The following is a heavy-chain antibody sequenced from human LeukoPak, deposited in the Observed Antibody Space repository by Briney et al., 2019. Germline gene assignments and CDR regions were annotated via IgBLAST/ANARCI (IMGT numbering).Heavy chain of an antibody. CDR3: ARDICSSTSWHNFDY. Sequence: GGSLRLSCAASGFTFSSYWMSWVRQAPGKGLEWVANIKQDGSEKYYVDSVKGRFTISRDNAKNPLYLQMNSLRAEDTAVYYCARDICSSTSWHNFDYWGQGTLVTVSS. CDR2: IKQDGSEK. D-gene: IGHD2-2*01. J-gene: IGHJ4*02. V-gene: IGHV3-7*01. CDR1: GFTFSSYW.